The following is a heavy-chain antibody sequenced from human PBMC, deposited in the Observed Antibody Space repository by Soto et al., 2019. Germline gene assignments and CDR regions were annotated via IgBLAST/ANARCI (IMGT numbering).Heavy chain of an antibody. D-gene: IGHD3-22*01. CDR1: GGSISSSSYY. CDR3: ARQKLTYYSETSAYSEIYYYYGMDV. V-gene: IGHV4-39*01. CDR2: IYYSGST. Sequence: LSETLSLTCTVSGGSISSSSYYWGWIRQPPGKGLEWIGNIYYSGSTYYNPSLKSRVTISVDTSKNQFSLKLSSVTAADTAVYYCARQKLTYYSETSAYSEIYYYYGMDVWGQGTAVTVSS. J-gene: IGHJ6*02.